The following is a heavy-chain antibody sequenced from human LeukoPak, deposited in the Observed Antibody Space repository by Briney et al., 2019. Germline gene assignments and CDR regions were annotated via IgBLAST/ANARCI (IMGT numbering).Heavy chain of an antibody. CDR1: GYTFTGYY. Sequence: ASVKVSCKASGYTFTGYYIHWVRQAPGQGLEWMGWINPNLDVTNYAQKFQDRVTMTRDTSISTAYMELSRLRSDDTAVYYCARDRSFDYWGQGSLVTVSS. J-gene: IGHJ4*02. CDR2: INPNLDVT. CDR3: ARDRSFDY. V-gene: IGHV1-2*02.